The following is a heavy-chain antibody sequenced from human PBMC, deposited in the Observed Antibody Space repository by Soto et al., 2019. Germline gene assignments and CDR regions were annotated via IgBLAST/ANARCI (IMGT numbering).Heavy chain of an antibody. V-gene: IGHV6-1*01. D-gene: IGHD1-26*01. CDR2: TYYRSKWYY. Sequence: SRTLSLTCAITGDSVSSNSAAWSWVRQSPSRGLEWLGRTYYRSKWYYEYAVSVRGRITINPDTSKNQYSLQLNSVTPEDTAVYFCARGEQYSGRIFDYWGQGTLVTVSS. J-gene: IGHJ4*01. CDR3: ARGEQYSGRIFDY. CDR1: GDSVSSNSAA.